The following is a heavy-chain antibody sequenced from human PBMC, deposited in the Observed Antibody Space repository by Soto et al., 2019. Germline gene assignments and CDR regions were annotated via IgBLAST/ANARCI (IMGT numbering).Heavy chain of an antibody. CDR1: GFTFSSYE. Sequence: GGSLRLSCAASGFTFSSYEMNWVRQAPGKGLEGVSYISSRSSTIYYADSVKGRFTISRDNAKNSLYLQMNSLRAEDTAVYYCASRNIAAAGRYFDYWGQGTLVTVSS. CDR3: ASRNIAAAGRYFDY. CDR2: ISSRSSTI. J-gene: IGHJ4*02. V-gene: IGHV3-48*03. D-gene: IGHD6-13*01.